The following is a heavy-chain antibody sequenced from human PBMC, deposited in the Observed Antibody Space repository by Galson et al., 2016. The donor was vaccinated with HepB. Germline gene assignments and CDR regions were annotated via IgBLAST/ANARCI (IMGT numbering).Heavy chain of an antibody. CDR1: GYTFSKYG. Sequence: SVKVSCKASGYTFSKYGITWVRQAPGQGLEWMGWISGYNGNTKYAEKFQDRLTITTDTPTSTAFMELKSLRSDDTAVYYCARDRSYKWMDIHMFYDFGMDVWGQGTTVTVSS. V-gene: IGHV1-18*04. CDR2: ISGYNGNT. D-gene: IGHD3-3*01. J-gene: IGHJ6*02. CDR3: ARDRSYKWMDIHMFYDFGMDV.